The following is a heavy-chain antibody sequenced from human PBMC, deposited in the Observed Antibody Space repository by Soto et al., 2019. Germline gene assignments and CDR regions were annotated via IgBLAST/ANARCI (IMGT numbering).Heavy chain of an antibody. CDR3: ARAPAPQIAVAVGRYFDY. CDR2: SYYSGST. D-gene: IGHD6-19*01. V-gene: IGHV4-61*01. J-gene: IGHJ4*02. Sequence: QVQLQESGPGLVKPSETLSLTCTVSGGSVSSGSYYWSWIRQPPGKGLEWIGYSYYSGSTKYNPSLKSRVTISADTSKNQSSLKLRSVTAADTAVYYCARAPAPQIAVAVGRYFDYWGQGTLVTVSS. CDR1: GGSVSSGSYY.